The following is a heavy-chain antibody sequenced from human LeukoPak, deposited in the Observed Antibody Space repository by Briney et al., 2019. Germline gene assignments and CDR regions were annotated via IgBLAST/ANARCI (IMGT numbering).Heavy chain of an antibody. CDR3: ARVSGDHYYFDS. V-gene: IGHV4-59*01. Sequence: SETLSLTCGVYPGSFSGYYWSWIRQPPGKGLEWIGYIYYSGSTNYNPSLKSRVTISVDTSKYQFSLKLSSVTAADTAVYYRARVSGDHYYFDSWGQGTLVTVSS. D-gene: IGHD2-21*02. CDR2: IYYSGST. CDR1: PGSFSGYY. J-gene: IGHJ4*02.